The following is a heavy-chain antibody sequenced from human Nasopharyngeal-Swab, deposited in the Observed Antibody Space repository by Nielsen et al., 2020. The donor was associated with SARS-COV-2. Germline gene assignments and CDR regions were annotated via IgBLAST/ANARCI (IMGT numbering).Heavy chain of an antibody. CDR2: INHSGST. D-gene: IGHD4-23*01. J-gene: IGHJ2*01. V-gene: IGHV4-34*01. Sequence: SETLSLTCAVYDGSFSGYYWSWIRQPPGKGLEWIGEINHSGSTNYNPSLKSRVTISVDTSKNQFSLKLSSVTAADTAVCYCARSVATRLGWYFDLWGRGTLVTVSS. CDR3: ARSVATRLGWYFDL. CDR1: DGSFSGYY.